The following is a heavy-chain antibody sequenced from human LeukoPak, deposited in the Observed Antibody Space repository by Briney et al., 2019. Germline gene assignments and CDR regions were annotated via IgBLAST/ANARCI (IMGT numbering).Heavy chain of an antibody. CDR1: GFTYSHYG. Sequence: GGSLRLSCAASGFTYSHYGMHWVRQAPGKGLEWVSLISSSGSDFFYADSVKGRFTIFRDNAKNSLFLQMNSLRVDDTAVYYCARERPLVGALDHWGQGTVVTVSS. V-gene: IGHV3-21*05. CDR3: ARERPLVGALDH. CDR2: ISSSGSDF. D-gene: IGHD4/OR15-4a*01. J-gene: IGHJ5*02.